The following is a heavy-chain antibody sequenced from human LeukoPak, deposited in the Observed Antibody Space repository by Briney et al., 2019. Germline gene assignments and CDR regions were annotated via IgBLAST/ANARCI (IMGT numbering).Heavy chain of an antibody. CDR2: IKQDGSEK. V-gene: IGHV3-7*01. J-gene: IGHJ3*02. CDR1: GFTFSSYA. CDR3: ARDEDAFDI. Sequence: PGGSLRLSCAASGFTFSSYAMSWVRQAPGKGLEWVANIKQDGSEKYYVDSVKGRFTISRDNAKNSLYLQMNSLRAEDTAVYYCARDEDAFDIWGQGTMVTVSS.